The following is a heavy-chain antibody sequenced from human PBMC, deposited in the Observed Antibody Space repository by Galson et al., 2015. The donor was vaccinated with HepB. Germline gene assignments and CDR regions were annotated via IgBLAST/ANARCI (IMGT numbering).Heavy chain of an antibody. CDR2: IDWVDEK. V-gene: IGHV2-70*01. D-gene: IGHD2-2*01. CDR1: GFSLSTSGMC. CDR3: ARTPKTYQRPSNGTNSYYYAMDV. Sequence: PALVKPTQTLTLTCTFSGFSLSTSGMCVSWIRQPPGKALEWLALIDWVDEKYYSTSLKTRLTISKDTSKNQVVLTMLNVDPLDTATYYCARTPKTYQRPSNGTNSYYYAMDVWGQGTSVTVSS. J-gene: IGHJ6*02.